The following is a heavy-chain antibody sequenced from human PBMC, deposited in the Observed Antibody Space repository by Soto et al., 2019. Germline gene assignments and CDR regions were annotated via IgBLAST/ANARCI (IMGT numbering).Heavy chain of an antibody. CDR1: GYSFAGYW. D-gene: IGHD3-22*01. CDR3: ARQIYDSDTGPNFQYYFDS. CDR2: TGPSDSQT. V-gene: IGHV5-10-1*01. J-gene: IGHJ4*02. Sequence: LGESLKISCKGSGYSFAGYWITWVRQKPGKXLEWMGRTGPSDSQTYYSPSFRGHVTISVTKSITTVFLQWSSLRASDTAMYYCARQIYDSDTGPNFQYYFDSWGQGTPVTVSS.